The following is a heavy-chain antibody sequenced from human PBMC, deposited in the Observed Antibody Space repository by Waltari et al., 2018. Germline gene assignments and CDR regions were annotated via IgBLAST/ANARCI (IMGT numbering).Heavy chain of an antibody. V-gene: IGHV4-4*07. CDR3: ARVEGDFWSGNYVDQ. J-gene: IGHJ4*02. D-gene: IGHD3-3*01. Sequence: QVQLQESGPGLVKPSETLSLTCSVSGGSISGYYWSWIRQPAGKRLEWIGRVHSSGSRNYNPSLWGRISMTIDMSKNQISLKLSSVTAADTGVYYCARVEGDFWSGNYVDQWGQGTQVTVSS. CDR2: VHSSGSR. CDR1: GGSISGYY.